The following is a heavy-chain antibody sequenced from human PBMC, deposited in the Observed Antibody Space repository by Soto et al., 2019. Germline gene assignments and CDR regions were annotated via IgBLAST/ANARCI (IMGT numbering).Heavy chain of an antibody. J-gene: IGHJ4*02. CDR2: VSIGGST. D-gene: IGHD2-15*01. CDR3: AKRRGAGGHFDY. V-gene: IGHV3-23*01. CDR1: GFTFSRYA. Sequence: GGSLRLSFAASGFTFSRYAMGWFRQGPGKGLEWVAVVSIGGSTHYADSVRGRFTISRDNSKNTLSLQMNSLTAEDTAVYFCAKRRGAGGHFDYWGQGALVTVSS.